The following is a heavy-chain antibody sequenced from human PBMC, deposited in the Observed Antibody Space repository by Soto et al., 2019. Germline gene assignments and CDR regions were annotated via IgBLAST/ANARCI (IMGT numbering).Heavy chain of an antibody. Sequence: PSETLSLTCTVSGGSISSHYWSWIRQPPGKGLEWIGYIYYSGSTNYNPSLKRRVTISVDTSKNQFSLKLSSVTAADTAVYYCASSRGSGWYEGEYYFYDWGKGILVTVSS. CDR1: GGSISSHY. V-gene: IGHV4-59*11. D-gene: IGHD6-19*01. CDR2: IYYSGST. CDR3: ASSRGSGWYEGEYYFYD. J-gene: IGHJ4*02.